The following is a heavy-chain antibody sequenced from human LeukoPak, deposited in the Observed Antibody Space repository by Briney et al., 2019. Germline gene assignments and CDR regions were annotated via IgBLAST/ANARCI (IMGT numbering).Heavy chain of an antibody. J-gene: IGHJ3*02. Sequence: GGSLRLSCAASGFTFSRYDMHWVRQATGKGLEWVSAIGTAGDTYYPGSVKGRFTISRENAKNAFYLQMNSLRAGDTAVYYYARDSGDSGAFDIWGQGTMVTVSS. V-gene: IGHV3-13*04. D-gene: IGHD2-21*02. CDR1: GFTFSRYD. CDR2: IGTAGDT. CDR3: ARDSGDSGAFDI.